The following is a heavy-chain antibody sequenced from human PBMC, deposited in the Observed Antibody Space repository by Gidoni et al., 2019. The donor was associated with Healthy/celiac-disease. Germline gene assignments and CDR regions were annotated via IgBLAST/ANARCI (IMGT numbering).Heavy chain of an antibody. V-gene: IGHV3-23*01. J-gene: IGHJ4*02. CDR1: GFTFRSYA. D-gene: IGHD4-17*01. Sequence: EVPLLESGGGLVQPGGYVRLFCAASGFTFRSYAMSWVRQAPGKGLEWFSASSGSGGSTYYADSVNGRFTISRDNSKNTLYLQMNSLRAEDTAVYYCAKVGRYGEDYWGQGTLVTVSS. CDR2: SSGSGGST. CDR3: AKVGRYGEDY.